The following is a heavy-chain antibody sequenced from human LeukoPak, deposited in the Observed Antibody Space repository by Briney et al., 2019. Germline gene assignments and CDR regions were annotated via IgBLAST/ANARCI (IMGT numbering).Heavy chain of an antibody. D-gene: IGHD5-18*01. J-gene: IGHJ4*02. V-gene: IGHV1-18*01. Sequence: ASVKVSCKASGYTFSSYGINWVRQAPGQGLEWMGWISVYNSKTSYAQKFQGRVTMTTDTSTSTAYMELRSLRSDDTAIYYCARQVDTPMAPPDYWGQGTLVTVSS. CDR3: ARQVDTPMAPPDY. CDR1: GYTFSSYG. CDR2: ISVYNSKT.